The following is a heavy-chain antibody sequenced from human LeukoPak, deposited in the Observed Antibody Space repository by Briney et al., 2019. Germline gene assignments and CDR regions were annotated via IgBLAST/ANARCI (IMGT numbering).Heavy chain of an antibody. CDR2: INAGNGNT. CDR3: ARDPYSSSFSYYYGMDV. V-gene: IGHV1-3*01. Sequence: ASVKVSCKASGYTFTYRYLHWVRQAPGQALEWMGWINAGNGNTKYSQKFQGRVTITRDTSASTAYMELSSLRSEDTAVYYCARDPYSSSFSYYYGMDVWGQGTTVTVSS. CDR1: GYTFTYRY. D-gene: IGHD6-6*01. J-gene: IGHJ6*02.